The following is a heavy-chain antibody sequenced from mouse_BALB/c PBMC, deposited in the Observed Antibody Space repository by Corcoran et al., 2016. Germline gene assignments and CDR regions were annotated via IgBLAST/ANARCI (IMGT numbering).Heavy chain of an antibody. CDR2: INTYTGEP. V-gene: IGHV9-3-1*01. Sequence: QIQFVWSGPELTKPGETVKSSCKAAGYTFTNYGMNWVKHAPGKGIKWMGWINTYTGEPTYADDFKGRFAFSLETSASTAYLQINNLKNEDTATYFCARFSYCGSRAWSFDVWGAGTSVTVSS. J-gene: IGHJ1*01. CDR3: ARFSYCGSRAWSFDV. CDR1: GYTFTNYG. D-gene: IGHD1-1*01.